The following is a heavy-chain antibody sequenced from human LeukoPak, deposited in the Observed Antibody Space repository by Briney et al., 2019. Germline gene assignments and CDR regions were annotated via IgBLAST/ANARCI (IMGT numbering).Heavy chain of an antibody. V-gene: IGHV3-7*03. J-gene: IGHJ4*02. Sequence: PGGSLRLSCAASGFDFSTQWMSWVRQAPGKGLEGVAIVNQGATQKYYVDSVKGRFTISRDNAKNSLYLQMNSLRAEDTALYYCAKGITMVRGAGLDYWGQGTLVTVSS. CDR2: VNQGATQK. D-gene: IGHD3-10*01. CDR3: AKGITMVRGAGLDY. CDR1: GFDFSTQW.